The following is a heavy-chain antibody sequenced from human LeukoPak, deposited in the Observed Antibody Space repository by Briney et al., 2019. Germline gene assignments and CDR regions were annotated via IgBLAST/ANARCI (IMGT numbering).Heavy chain of an antibody. J-gene: IGHJ4*02. V-gene: IGHV3-30*02. CDR2: IRYEGYKK. Sequence: PGGSLRLSCAASGFTLREYGMHGVRQAPGRGLEWITFIRYEGYKKYYIDSVKGRFTTSRDNSKNTVSLQMSSLRVEDTAVYYCARNAHSFDSSGYYFHFWGQGTRVTVSS. CDR3: ARNAHSFDSSGYYFHF. CDR1: GFTLREYG. D-gene: IGHD3-22*01.